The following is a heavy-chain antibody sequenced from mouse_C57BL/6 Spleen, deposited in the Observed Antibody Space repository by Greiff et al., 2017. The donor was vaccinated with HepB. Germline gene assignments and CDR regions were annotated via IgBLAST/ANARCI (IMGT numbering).Heavy chain of an antibody. CDR2: IDPETGGT. J-gene: IGHJ3*01. CDR1: GYTFTDYD. Sequence: VQLQQSGAELVRPGASVTLSCKASGYTFTDYDMHWVKQTPVHGLEWIGAIDPETGGTAYNQKFKGKAILTADKSSSTAYMELRSLTSEDSAVYYCTRFHYGSSSFAYWGQGTLVTVSA. V-gene: IGHV1-15*01. D-gene: IGHD1-1*01. CDR3: TRFHYGSSSFAY.